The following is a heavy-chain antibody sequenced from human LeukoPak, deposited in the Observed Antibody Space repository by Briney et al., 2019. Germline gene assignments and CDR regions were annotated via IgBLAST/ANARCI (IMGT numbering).Heavy chain of an antibody. CDR2: INPNSGGT. CDR1: GYTFTDYY. CDR3: ARDPSYSSGWSGIDY. Sequence: ASVKVSCKASGYTFTDYYVHWVRQAPREGLEWMGWINPNSGGTNYAQKFQGRVTMTRDTSISTAYMELSRLRSDDTAVYYCARDPSYSSGWSGIDYWGQGTLVTVSS. D-gene: IGHD6-19*01. J-gene: IGHJ4*02. V-gene: IGHV1-2*02.